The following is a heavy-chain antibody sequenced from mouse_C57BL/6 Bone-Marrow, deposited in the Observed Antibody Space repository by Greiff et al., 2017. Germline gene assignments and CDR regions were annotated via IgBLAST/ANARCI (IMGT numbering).Heavy chain of an antibody. CDR2: IDPSDSST. V-gene: IGHV1-59*01. CDR1: GYTFTSYC. D-gene: IGHD6-1*01. J-gene: IGHJ3*01. CDR3: ARASFAY. Sequence: VKLQQPGAELVRPGTSVTLSCKASGYTFTSYCVHWVKQRPGQGLEWIGVIDPSDSSTNYTPQIKGKATLTVDTSSSTAYMQLSSLTSEDSAVYYCARASFAYWGQGTLVTVSA.